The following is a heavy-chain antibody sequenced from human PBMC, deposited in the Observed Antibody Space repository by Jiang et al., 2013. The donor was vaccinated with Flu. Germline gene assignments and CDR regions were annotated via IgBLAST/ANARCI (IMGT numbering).Heavy chain of an antibody. J-gene: IGHJ3*02. Sequence: QLVESGAEVKKPGSSVKVSCKASGGTFSSYAISWVRQAPGQGLEWMGGIIPIFGTANYAQKFQGRVTITADESTSTAYMELSSLRSEDTAVYYCARDRPQKMTTVLGDAFDIWGQGTMVTVSS. CDR1: GGTFSSYA. CDR2: IIPIFGTA. CDR3: ARDRPQKMTTVLGDAFDI. D-gene: IGHD4-17*01. V-gene: IGHV1-69*01.